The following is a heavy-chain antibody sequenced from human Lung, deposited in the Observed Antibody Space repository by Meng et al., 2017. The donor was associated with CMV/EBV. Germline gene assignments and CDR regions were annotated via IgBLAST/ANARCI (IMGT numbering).Heavy chain of an antibody. D-gene: IGHD1-14*01. CDR1: GGSFSTHT. CDR2: LIAVFDKT. Sequence: QVQVGPAGAEVKKPGSSGKVACKTSGGSFSTHTFSWVRQAPGQGLEWMGGLIAVFDKTKAAPRFQDRVTFTADESTSTAYMELSSLTFDDTAVYFCARGRRNEPLFDYWGQGTLVTVSS. V-gene: IGHV1-69*13. J-gene: IGHJ4*02. CDR3: ARGRRNEPLFDY.